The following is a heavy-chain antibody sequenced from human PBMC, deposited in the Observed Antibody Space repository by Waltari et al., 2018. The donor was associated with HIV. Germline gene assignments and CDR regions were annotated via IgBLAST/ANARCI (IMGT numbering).Heavy chain of an antibody. CDR3: ARDRSRDYYYGMDV. J-gene: IGHJ6*02. CDR1: GGSISSSNW. CDR2: IYHRGRT. V-gene: IGHV4-4*02. Sequence: QVQLQESGPGLVKPSGTLSLTCAVSGGSISSSNWWSWVRQPPGKGLEWSGEIYHRGRTNYNPSLKSRVTRSVDKSKNQFSLKLSSVTAADTAVYYCARDRSRDYYYGMDVWGQGTTVTVSS.